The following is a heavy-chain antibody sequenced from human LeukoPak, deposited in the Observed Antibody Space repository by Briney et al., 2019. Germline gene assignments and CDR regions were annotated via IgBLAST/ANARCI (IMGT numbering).Heavy chain of an antibody. D-gene: IGHD2-15*01. Sequence: GRSLRLSCAASGFTFSSYGMHWVRQAPGKGLEWVAVIWYDGSNTYYADSVKGRFIISRDNSKNTLYLHMNSLGAEDTAVYYCARIGYCSGGSCYWVYFDYWGQGTLVTVSS. CDR2: IWYDGSNT. J-gene: IGHJ4*02. V-gene: IGHV3-33*01. CDR3: ARIGYCSGGSCYWVYFDY. CDR1: GFTFSSYG.